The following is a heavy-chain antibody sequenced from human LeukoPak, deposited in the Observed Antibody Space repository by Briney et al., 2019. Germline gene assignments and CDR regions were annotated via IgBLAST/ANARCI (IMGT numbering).Heavy chain of an antibody. J-gene: IGHJ4*02. CDR1: GFTFGDYA. Sequence: GGSLRLSCTASGFTFGDYAMTWVRQAPGKGLEWVAFIRYDGSNKYYADSVKGRFTISRDNSKNTLYLQMNSLRAEDTAVYYCAKDGCHPQTYYYDSSGYYCPGYWGQGTLVTVSS. CDR3: AKDGCHPQTYYYDSSGYYCPGY. D-gene: IGHD3-22*01. V-gene: IGHV3-30*02. CDR2: IRYDGSNK.